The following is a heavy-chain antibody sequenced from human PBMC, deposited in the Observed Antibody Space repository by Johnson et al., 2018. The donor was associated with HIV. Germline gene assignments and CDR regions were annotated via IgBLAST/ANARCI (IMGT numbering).Heavy chain of an antibody. Sequence: MQLVESGGGVVQPGGSLRLSCAASGFIFSSYGMHWVRQAPGKGLEWVAFIRYDGSDKYYADSVKGRVTISRDNSKNTLYLQMNSLRAEDTAVYYCAKERAYIRTFDIWGQGTLVTVSS. D-gene: IGHD5-18*01. CDR3: AKERAYIRTFDI. V-gene: IGHV3-30*02. CDR2: IRYDGSDK. CDR1: GFIFSSYG. J-gene: IGHJ3*02.